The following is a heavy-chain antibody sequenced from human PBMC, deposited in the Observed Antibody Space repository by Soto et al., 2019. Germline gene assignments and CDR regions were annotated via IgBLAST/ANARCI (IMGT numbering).Heavy chain of an antibody. V-gene: IGHV1-58*01. J-gene: IGHJ6*02. Sequence: SVKVSCKTSGFTFRSSAVQWVRQARGQRLEWIGWLVVGTGNTNYAQKFQQRVTISSDRSTNTVSMELSSLTSEDTAVYYCATGAYCSGGSCSDYYYYYGMDLWGQGTTVTVSS. D-gene: IGHD2-15*01. CDR1: GFTFRSSA. CDR2: LVVGTGNT. CDR3: ATGAYCSGGSCSDYYYYYGMDL.